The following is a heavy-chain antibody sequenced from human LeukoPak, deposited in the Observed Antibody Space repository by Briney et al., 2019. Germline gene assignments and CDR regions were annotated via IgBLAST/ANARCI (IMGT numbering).Heavy chain of an antibody. CDR2: ISSSSYI. Sequence: GGSLRLSCAASGFTFSSYSMNWVRQAPGKGLEWVSSISSSSYIYYADSVKGRFTISRDNAKNSLYLQMNSLRAEDTAVYYCARRSSGSPPYYFGYWGQGTLVTVSS. CDR3: ARRSSGSPPYYFGY. CDR1: GFTFSSYS. V-gene: IGHV3-21*01. J-gene: IGHJ4*02. D-gene: IGHD1-26*01.